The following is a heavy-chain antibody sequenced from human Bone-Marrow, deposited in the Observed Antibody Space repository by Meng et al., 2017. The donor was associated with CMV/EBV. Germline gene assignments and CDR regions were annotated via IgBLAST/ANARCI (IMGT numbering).Heavy chain of an antibody. CDR3: ARVSGSYYYFGMDV. D-gene: IGHD1-26*01. V-gene: IGHV3-53*01. CDR2: IYPAGST. CDR1: GFSVSSDY. Sequence: GGSLRLSCAVSGFSVSSDYMNWVRQAPGKGLEWVPVIYPAGSTYYADSVKGRFTISRDSSKNTLHLQMNSLRAEDTAVYYCARVSGSYYYFGMDVWGQGTTVTVSS. J-gene: IGHJ6*02.